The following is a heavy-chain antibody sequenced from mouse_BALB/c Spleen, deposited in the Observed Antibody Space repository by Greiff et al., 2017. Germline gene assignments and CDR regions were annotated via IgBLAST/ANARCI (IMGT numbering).Heavy chain of an antibody. CDR1: GYTFTSYW. J-gene: IGHJ4*01. D-gene: IGHD1-1*01. Sequence: VQGVESGAELAKPGASVKMSCKASGYTFTSYWMHWVKQRPGQGLEWIGYINPSTGYTEYNQKFKDKATLTADKSSSTAYMQLSSLTSEDSAVYYCARGEDYGALLMDYWGQGTSVTVSS. CDR2: INPSTGYT. V-gene: IGHV1-7*01. CDR3: ARGEDYGALLMDY.